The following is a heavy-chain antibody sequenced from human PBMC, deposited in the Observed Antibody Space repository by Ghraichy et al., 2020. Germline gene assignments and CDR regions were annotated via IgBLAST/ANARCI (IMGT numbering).Heavy chain of an antibody. CDR2: IKQDGSEK. J-gene: IGHJ4*02. Sequence: LTCEASGFTFSNYWMTWVRQAPGKGLEWVANIKQDGSEKYYVDSVKGRFTISRDNAKKSLDLQMNSLRAEDTAVYYCAGGPGWTVHHWGQGTLATVSS. CDR3: AGGPGWTVHH. D-gene: IGHD2-15*01. V-gene: IGHV3-7*03. CDR1: GFTFSNYW.